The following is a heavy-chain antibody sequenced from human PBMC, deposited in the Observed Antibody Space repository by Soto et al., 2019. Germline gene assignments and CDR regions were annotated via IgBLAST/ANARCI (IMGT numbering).Heavy chain of an antibody. Sequence: GGSLRLSCAASGFTFSSYGMHWVRQAPGKGLEWVAVISYDGSNKYYADSVKGRFTISRDNSKNTLYLQMNSLRAEDTAVYYCAKLPHPRAGAAYWGQGTLVTVSS. CDR2: ISYDGSNK. J-gene: IGHJ4*02. CDR3: AKLPHPRAGAAY. D-gene: IGHD6-19*01. CDR1: GFTFSSYG. V-gene: IGHV3-30*18.